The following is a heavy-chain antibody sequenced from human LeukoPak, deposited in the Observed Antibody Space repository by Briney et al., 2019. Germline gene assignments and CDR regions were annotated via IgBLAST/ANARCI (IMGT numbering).Heavy chain of an antibody. CDR3: ASRIDYSYGIDY. CDR2: IYYSGST. D-gene: IGHD5-18*01. Sequence: SETLYLTCTVSGGSICSGGYYWSWIRQHPGKGLEWIGYIYYSGSTYYNPSLKSRVTISEDTSKNQFSLKLSSVTAADTAVYYCASRIDYSYGIDYWGQGTLVTVSS. J-gene: IGHJ4*02. CDR1: GGSICSGGYY. V-gene: IGHV4-31*03.